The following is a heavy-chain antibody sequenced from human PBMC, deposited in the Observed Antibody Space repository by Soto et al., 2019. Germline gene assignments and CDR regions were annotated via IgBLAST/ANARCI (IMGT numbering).Heavy chain of an antibody. CDR3: ATEGGTGESTLRYRNYF. V-gene: IGHV3-30*03. Sequence: QVQLVESGGGVVQPGRSLRLSCAVSGVTFSSYGMHWVRQAPGKGMEWVAVISYDGSVKYYADSVKGRITISRDNTKNMIYLQINSLRIDDTAVYYCATEGGTGESTLRYRNYFWGQGNLVTFSS. J-gene: IGHJ4*02. CDR2: ISYDGSVK. CDR1: GVTFSSYG. D-gene: IGHD5-18*01.